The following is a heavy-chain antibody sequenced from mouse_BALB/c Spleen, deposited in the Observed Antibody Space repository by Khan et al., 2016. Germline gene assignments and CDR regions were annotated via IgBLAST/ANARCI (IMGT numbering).Heavy chain of an antibody. D-gene: IGHD2-10*02. CDR2: FYPGDGDA. CDR1: GYTFTSYW. V-gene: IGHV1-87*01. CDR3: ARGRYGNYDAMDY. J-gene: IGHJ4*01. Sequence: QVQLKQSGAELARPGASVKLSCKASGYTFTSYWMQWVKQRPGQGLEWIGAFYPGDGDARYTQKFKDKATLTADKSSSTAYMQLSSLASEDSAVYYCARGRYGNYDAMDYWGQGTSVTVSS.